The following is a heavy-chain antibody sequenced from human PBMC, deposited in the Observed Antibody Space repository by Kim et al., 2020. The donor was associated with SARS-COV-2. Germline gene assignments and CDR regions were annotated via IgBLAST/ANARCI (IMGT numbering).Heavy chain of an antibody. D-gene: IGHD6-13*01. J-gene: IGHJ5*02. V-gene: IGHV4-34*01. CDR1: GGSFSGYY. CDR3: ARQAAAGRKEGWFDP. Sequence: SETLSLTCAVYGGSFSGYYWSWIRQPPGKGLEWIGEINHSGSTNYNPSLKSRVTISVDTSKNQFSLKLSSVTAADTAVYYCARQAAAGRKEGWFDPWGQG. CDR2: INHSGST.